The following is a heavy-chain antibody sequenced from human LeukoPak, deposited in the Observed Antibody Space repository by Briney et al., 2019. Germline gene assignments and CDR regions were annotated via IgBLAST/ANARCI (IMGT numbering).Heavy chain of an antibody. D-gene: IGHD1-26*01. CDR1: GFTFSNYA. J-gene: IGHJ4*02. CDR3: GRDLGGRSGY. CDR2: ISGSGAGT. Sequence: GGSLRLSCAASGFTFSNYAMSWVRQAPGKGLEWVSGISGSGAGTYYADSVKGRFTISRDNSKNTLYLHMNSLRAEDTAVYYCGRDLGGRSGYWGQGTLVTVSS. V-gene: IGHV3-23*01.